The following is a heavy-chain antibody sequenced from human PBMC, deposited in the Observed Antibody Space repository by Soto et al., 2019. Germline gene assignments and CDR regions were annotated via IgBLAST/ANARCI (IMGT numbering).Heavy chain of an antibody. Sequence: SQTLSLTCAISGDSVSSNSAAWNWIRQSPSRGLXXLGRTYYRSKWYNDYAVSVKSRITINPDTSKNQFSLKLSSVTAADTAVYYCARVFPGYYVTSVHRDWFDPWGQGTLVTVSS. D-gene: IGHD3-10*02. CDR3: ARVFPGYYVTSVHRDWFDP. J-gene: IGHJ5*02. CDR2: TYYRSKWYN. V-gene: IGHV6-1*01. CDR1: GDSVSSNSAA.